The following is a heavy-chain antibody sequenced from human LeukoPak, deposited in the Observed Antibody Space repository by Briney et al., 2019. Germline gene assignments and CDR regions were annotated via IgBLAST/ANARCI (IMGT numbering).Heavy chain of an antibody. D-gene: IGHD4-17*01. J-gene: IGHJ5*02. V-gene: IGHV1-18*01. CDR3: ARALPDYGDYLNWFDP. CDR2: ISVHSGQT. Sequence: GASVKVSCKASGYTFTSYGISWVRQAPGQGLEWMGRISVHSGQTNYVQKFQDRVTMTTDTSTSTAYMELRSLRSDDTAVYYCARALPDYGDYLNWFDPWGQGTLVTVSS. CDR1: GYTFTSYG.